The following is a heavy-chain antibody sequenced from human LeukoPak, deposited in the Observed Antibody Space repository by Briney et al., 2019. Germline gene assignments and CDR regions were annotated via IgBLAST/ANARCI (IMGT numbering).Heavy chain of an antibody. CDR3: GRHDYGDSSAAFDI. J-gene: IGHJ3*02. CDR1: GDSISNNYL. Sequence: SGTLSLTCAVSGDSISNNYLWRWVRQFPGKGLEYIGEIYRTGRTNYNPSLKSRVTIPIDKSENQFSLNLRSVTAADTAVFYCGRHDYGDSSAAFDIWGQGTMVTVSS. CDR2: IYRTGRT. V-gene: IGHV4-4*02. D-gene: IGHD4-17*01.